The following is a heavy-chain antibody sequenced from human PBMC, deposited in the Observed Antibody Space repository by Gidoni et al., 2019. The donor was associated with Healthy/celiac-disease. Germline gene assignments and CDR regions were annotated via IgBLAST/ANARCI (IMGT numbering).Heavy chain of an antibody. Sequence: QVQLVQSGAEVKKPGAAVMVSGKASGYTVTGYYRHWVRQAPGQGLEWMGGINPNSGGTTYAHKFQGRVTLPRDTSLSTAYMELRRLRSADPAVYYCARPRDFWRGYYELGYWGQGPLVTVSS. CDR1: GYTVTGYY. V-gene: IGHV1-2*07. J-gene: IGHJ4*02. D-gene: IGHD3-3*01. CDR2: INPNSGGT. CDR3: ARPRDFWRGYYELGY.